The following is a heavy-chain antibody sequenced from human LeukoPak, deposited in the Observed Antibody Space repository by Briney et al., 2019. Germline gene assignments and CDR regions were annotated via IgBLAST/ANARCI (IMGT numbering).Heavy chain of an antibody. CDR3: AMGSADCSSTSCYEAHAFDI. D-gene: IGHD2-2*01. Sequence: GRSLRLSCAASGFTFDDYAMHWVRQAPGKGLEWVSGISWNSGSIGYADSAKGRFSISRDNAKNSLYLKMNSLRAEDTAVYYCAMGSADCSSTSCYEAHAFDIWGQGTMVTVSS. J-gene: IGHJ3*02. V-gene: IGHV3-9*01. CDR2: ISWNSGSI. CDR1: GFTFDDYA.